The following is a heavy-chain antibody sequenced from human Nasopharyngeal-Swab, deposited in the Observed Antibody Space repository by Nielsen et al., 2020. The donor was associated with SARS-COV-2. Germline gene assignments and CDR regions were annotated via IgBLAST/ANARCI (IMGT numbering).Heavy chain of an antibody. CDR2: INHDSKRI. J-gene: IGHJ4*02. CDR3: ARQYGGNLDFDY. CDR1: GFTFNSYV. V-gene: IGHV3-48*01. Sequence: GGSLRLSCAASGFTFNSYVMNWVRQAPEKGLEWVAYINHDSKRIYYADSVKGRFTISRDNAKSSLYLQMDNLRAEDTAVYYCARQYGGNLDFDYWGQGTLVTVSS. D-gene: IGHD4-23*01.